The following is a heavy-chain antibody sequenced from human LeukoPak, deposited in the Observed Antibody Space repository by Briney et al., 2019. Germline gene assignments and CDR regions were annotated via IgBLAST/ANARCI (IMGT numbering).Heavy chain of an antibody. CDR1: GFTFSSYE. CDR3: ARDAMVRGVKGSSAFDI. D-gene: IGHD3-10*01. Sequence: PGGSLRLSCAASGFTFSSYEMNWVRQAPGKGLEWVSYISSSGSTIYYADSVKGRFTISRDNAKNSLYLQMNSLRAEDTAVYYCARDAMVRGVKGSSAFDIWGQGTMVTVSS. V-gene: IGHV3-48*03. J-gene: IGHJ3*02. CDR2: ISSSGSTI.